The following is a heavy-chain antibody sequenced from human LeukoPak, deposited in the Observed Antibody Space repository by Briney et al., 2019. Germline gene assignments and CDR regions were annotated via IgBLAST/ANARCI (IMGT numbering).Heavy chain of an antibody. Sequence: ASVKVSCKASGYTFTNNYMHWVRQAPGQGLEWMGIINPSGGSTRYAQKFQGRVTVTRDTSTSTVYMELSSLRSEDTAVYYCARVTRELLREISIDYWGREPWSPSPQ. V-gene: IGHV1-46*01. D-gene: IGHD1-26*01. CDR1: GYTFTNNY. CDR3: ARVTRELLREISIDY. J-gene: IGHJ4*02. CDR2: INPSGGST.